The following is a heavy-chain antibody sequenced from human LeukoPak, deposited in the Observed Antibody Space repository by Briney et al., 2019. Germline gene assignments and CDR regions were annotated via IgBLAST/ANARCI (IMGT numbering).Heavy chain of an antibody. D-gene: IGHD6-13*01. V-gene: IGHV3-23*01. J-gene: IGHJ4*02. CDR3: AKESSIAAAGTGYFAY. CDR1: GFTFSSYA. Sequence: GGSLRLSCAASGFTFSSYAMSWVRQAPGKGLEGGSAISGSGGSTYYADSVKGRFAISRDNSKNTVYLQMNSLRAESTAVYYCAKESSIAAAGTGYFAYWCQGTLVTVSS. CDR2: ISGSGGST.